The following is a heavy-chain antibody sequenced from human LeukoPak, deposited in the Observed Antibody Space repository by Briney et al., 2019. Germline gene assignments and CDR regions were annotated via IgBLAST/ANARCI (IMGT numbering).Heavy chain of an antibody. Sequence: SETLSLTCTVSGGSISSSSYYWGWIRQPPGKGLEWIGSIYYSGSTYYNPSLKSRVTISVDTSKNQFSLKLSSVTAADTAVYYCASLCRRIDYWGQGTLVTVSS. J-gene: IGHJ4*02. CDR1: GGSISSSSYY. V-gene: IGHV4-39*01. CDR3: ASLCRRIDY. D-gene: IGHD3-10*02. CDR2: IYYSGST.